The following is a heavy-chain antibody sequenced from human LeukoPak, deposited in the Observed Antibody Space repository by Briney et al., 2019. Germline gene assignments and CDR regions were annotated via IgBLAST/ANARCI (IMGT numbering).Heavy chain of an antibody. CDR1: GGSISSSTYY. J-gene: IGHJ6*03. CDR3: ARDFPFRGDLMDV. Sequence: PSETLSLTCTVSGGSISSSTYYWGWIRQSPGKGLEWIGSIYYSGSTYYNPSLKSRVTISVDTSKNQFSLKLSSVTAADTAVYYCARDFPFRGDLMDVWGKGTTVTISS. V-gene: IGHV4-39*07. D-gene: IGHD2-21*02. CDR2: IYYSGST.